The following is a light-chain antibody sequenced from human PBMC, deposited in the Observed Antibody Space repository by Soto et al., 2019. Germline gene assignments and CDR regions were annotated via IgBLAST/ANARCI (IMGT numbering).Light chain of an antibody. CDR1: QSIGNY. V-gene: IGKV3-11*01. CDR2: ATS. CDR3: QQRSSWPFT. J-gene: IGKJ3*01. Sequence: VLTQSPATLSLSTGEGATLSCRASQSIGNYLALYQQKPGQAPRLLIYATSNRATGIPARFSGSGSGTDFTLTISSLEPEDFAVYYCQQRSSWPFTFGPGTKLDIK.